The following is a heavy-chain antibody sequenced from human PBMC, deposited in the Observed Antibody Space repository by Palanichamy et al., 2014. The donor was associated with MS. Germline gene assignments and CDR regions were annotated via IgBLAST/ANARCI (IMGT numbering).Heavy chain of an antibody. J-gene: IGHJ5*02. CDR3: ARGTRYSSGWYSGFDP. V-gene: IGHV4-34*01. D-gene: IGHD6-19*01. Sequence: QVQLQQWGAGLLKPSETLSLTCAVYGGSFSGYYWSWIRQPPRKGLEWIGEINHSGSTNYNPSLKSRVTISVDTSKNQFSLKLSSVTAADTAVYYCARGTRYSSGWYSGFDPWGQGTLVTVSS. CDR2: INHSGST. CDR1: GGSFSGYY.